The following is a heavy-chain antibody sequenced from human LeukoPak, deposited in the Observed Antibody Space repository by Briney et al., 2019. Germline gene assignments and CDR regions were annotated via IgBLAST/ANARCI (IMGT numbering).Heavy chain of an antibody. CDR3: AKVAALYYDILTGYYYYYYYMDV. J-gene: IGHJ6*03. Sequence: GGSLRLSCAASGFTFSSYAMSWVRQAPGKGLEWVSAISGSGGSTYHADSVKGRFTISRDNSKNTLYLQMNSLRAEDTAVYYCAKVAALYYDILTGYYYYYYYMDVWGKGTTVTVSS. CDR1: GFTFSSYA. D-gene: IGHD3-9*01. CDR2: ISGSGGST. V-gene: IGHV3-23*01.